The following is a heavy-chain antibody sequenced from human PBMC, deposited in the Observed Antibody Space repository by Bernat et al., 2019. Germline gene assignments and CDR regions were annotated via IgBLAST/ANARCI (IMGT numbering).Heavy chain of an antibody. CDR1: GYTLTELS. Sequence: QVQLVQSGAEVKKPGASVKVSCKVSGYTLTELSMHWVRQAPGKGLEWMGGFDPEDGETIYAQKFQGRVTMPEDTSTDTAYMELSSLRSEDTAVYYCATAVATTVTTFEYWGQGTLVTVSS. J-gene: IGHJ4*02. D-gene: IGHD4-17*01. V-gene: IGHV1-24*01. CDR3: ATAVATTVTTFEY. CDR2: FDPEDGET.